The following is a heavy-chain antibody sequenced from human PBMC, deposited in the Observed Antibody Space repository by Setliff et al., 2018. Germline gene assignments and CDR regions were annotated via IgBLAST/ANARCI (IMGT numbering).Heavy chain of an antibody. CDR2: ISAYTGKT. CDR3: ARAPRLEWILPTFDY. Sequence: ASVKVSCKAVGYTFLSYGLSWVRQAPGQGLEWMGWISAYTGKTDYAQNFQGRVTMTTDTSTNTACLELRSLRYDDTAVYFCARAPRLEWILPTFDYWGQGTPVTVSS. CDR1: GYTFLSYG. D-gene: IGHD3-3*01. V-gene: IGHV1-18*01. J-gene: IGHJ4*02.